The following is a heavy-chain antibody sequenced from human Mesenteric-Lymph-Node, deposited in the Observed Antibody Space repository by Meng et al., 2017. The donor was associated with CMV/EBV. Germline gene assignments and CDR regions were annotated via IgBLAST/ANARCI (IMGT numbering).Heavy chain of an antibody. J-gene: IGHJ4*02. Sequence: LNLSSCAMHWVRQAPGKGLEWMAVISYDGTKEYYADSVEGRFTISRDNSKNTLYLQMNSLRAEDTAVYYCARDAEYYDILTGLFDYWGQGTLVTVSS. CDR2: ISYDGTKE. V-gene: IGHV3-30-3*01. CDR3: ARDAEYYDILTGLFDY. D-gene: IGHD3-9*01. CDR1: LNLSSCA.